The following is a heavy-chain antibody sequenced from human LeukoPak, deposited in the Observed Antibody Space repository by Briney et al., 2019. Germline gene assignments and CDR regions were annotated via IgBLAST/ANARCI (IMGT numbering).Heavy chain of an antibody. D-gene: IGHD6-13*01. CDR1: GYTFTGYY. Sequence: GASVKVSCKASGYTFTGYYMHWVRQAPGQGLEWMGWINPNSGGTNYAQKFQGRVTMTRDTSISTAYMELSRLRPDDTAVYYCAKGSSSWLLRYYFDYWGQGTLVTVSS. J-gene: IGHJ4*02. V-gene: IGHV1-2*02. CDR3: AKGSSSWLLRYYFDY. CDR2: INPNSGGT.